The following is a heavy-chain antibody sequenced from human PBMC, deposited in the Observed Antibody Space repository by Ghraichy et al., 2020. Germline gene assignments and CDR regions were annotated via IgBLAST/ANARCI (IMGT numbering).Heavy chain of an antibody. CDR1: GYTFTSYG. D-gene: IGHD5-18*01. CDR2: ISAYNGNT. V-gene: IGHV1-18*01. J-gene: IGHJ6*02. Sequence: ASVKVSCKASGYTFTSYGISWVRQAPGQGLEWMGWISAYNGNTNYAQKLQGRVTMTTDTSTSTAYMELRSLRSDDTAVYYCARVDTAMVKYGMDVWGQGTTVTVSS. CDR3: ARVDTAMVKYGMDV.